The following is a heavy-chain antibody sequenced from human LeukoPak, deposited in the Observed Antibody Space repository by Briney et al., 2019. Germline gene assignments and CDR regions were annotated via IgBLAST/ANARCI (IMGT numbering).Heavy chain of an antibody. J-gene: IGHJ4*02. CDR1: GGTFSSYA. V-gene: IGHV1-69*04. Sequence: ASVKVSCKASGGTFSSYAISWVRQAPGQGLEWMGRIIPIFGIANYAQKFQGRVTITADKSTSTAYMELSSLRSEDTAVYYCARDDGCSSSVDWGQGTLVTVSS. D-gene: IGHD6-13*01. CDR2: IIPIFGIA. CDR3: ARDDGCSSSVD.